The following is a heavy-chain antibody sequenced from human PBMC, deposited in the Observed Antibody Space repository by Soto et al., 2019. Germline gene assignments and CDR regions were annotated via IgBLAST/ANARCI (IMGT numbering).Heavy chain of an antibody. V-gene: IGHV3-21*05. J-gene: IGHJ3*02. CDR1: GFTVSSYE. D-gene: IGHD5-12*01. Sequence: XGSLRLSFAASGFTVSSYEMNWVRQAPGKGLEWVSYISSSSSYTNYADSVKGRFTISRDNAKNSLYLQMNSLRAEDTAVYYSARDEMATDAFDICAQRTMVTVSS. CDR2: ISSSSSYT. CDR3: ARDEMATDAFDI.